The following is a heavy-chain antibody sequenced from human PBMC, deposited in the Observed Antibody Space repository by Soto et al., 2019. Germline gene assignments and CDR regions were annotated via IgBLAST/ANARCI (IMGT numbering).Heavy chain of an antibody. Sequence: GASVKVSCKASGGTFSSYAISWVRQAPGQGLEWMGGIIPIFGTANYAQKFQGRVTITADESTSTAYMELSSLRSEDTAVYYCARDKAARYYNWFDPWGQGTLVTVSS. CDR1: GGTFSSYA. CDR2: IIPIFGTA. V-gene: IGHV1-69*13. D-gene: IGHD2-21*01. CDR3: ARDKAARYYNWFDP. J-gene: IGHJ5*02.